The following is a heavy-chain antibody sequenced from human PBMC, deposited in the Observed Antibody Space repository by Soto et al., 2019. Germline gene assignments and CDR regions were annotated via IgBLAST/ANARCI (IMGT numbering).Heavy chain of an antibody. J-gene: IGHJ6*02. CDR3: ARRTDPYYYGMDV. CDR2: SYPSDSYT. V-gene: IGHV5-51*01. CDR1: GYSFTSYW. Sequence: GESLKISCKGSGYSFTSYWIGWVREMPGKGMEWMGISYPSDSYTRYSPSFEGQTTISADKSISTAYLQWSSLNASDTAMYYGARRTDPYYYGMDVWGQGTTVTVSS.